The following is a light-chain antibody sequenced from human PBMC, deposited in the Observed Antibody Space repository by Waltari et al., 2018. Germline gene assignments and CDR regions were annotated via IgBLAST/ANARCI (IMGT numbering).Light chain of an antibody. J-gene: IGLJ1*01. Sequence: SYVLTQPPSVSVAPGKTARITCGGNNIGSKSVHWYQQKPGQAPVLVIYYDSDRPSGIPERFSGSTSENTGTLTIGKVEAGDGADYYCQVWDSSSDHYGVGTGAEVTIL. CDR3: QVWDSSSDHYG. V-gene: IGLV3-21*04. CDR1: NIGSKS. CDR2: YDS.